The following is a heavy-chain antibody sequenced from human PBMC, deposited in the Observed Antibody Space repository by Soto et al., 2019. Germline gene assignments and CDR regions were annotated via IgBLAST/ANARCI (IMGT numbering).Heavy chain of an antibody. CDR3: ARLSVVRVRTSNYFGDY. CDR2: IYYSGST. Sequence: QLQLQESGPGLVKPSETLSLTCTVSGGSISSSSYYWGWIRQPPGKGLEWIGSIYYSGSTYYNPSLERRVTISADTSKNQFSLKLSSVTAADTAVYYCARLSVVRVRTSNYFGDYWGQGTLVTVSS. J-gene: IGHJ4*02. V-gene: IGHV4-39*01. D-gene: IGHD1-26*01. CDR1: GGSISSSSYY.